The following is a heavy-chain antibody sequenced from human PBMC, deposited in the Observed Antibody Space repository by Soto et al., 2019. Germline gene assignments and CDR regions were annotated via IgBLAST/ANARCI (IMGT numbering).Heavy chain of an antibody. CDR1: GGTFSSYA. V-gene: IGHV1-69*12. CDR3: ARGALRAVAATLYYFDY. D-gene: IGHD2-15*01. CDR2: IIPIFGTA. J-gene: IGHJ4*02. Sequence: QVQLVQSGAEVKKPGSSVKVSCKASGGTFSSYAISWVRQAPGQGLEWMGGIIPIFGTAHYAQKFQVRVTITADESTSTAYMERSSLRSDDTAVYYCARGALRAVAATLYYFDYWGQGSLVTVSS.